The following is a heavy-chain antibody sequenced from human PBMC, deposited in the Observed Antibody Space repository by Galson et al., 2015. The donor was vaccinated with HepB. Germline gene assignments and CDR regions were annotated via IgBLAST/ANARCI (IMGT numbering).Heavy chain of an antibody. D-gene: IGHD6-13*01. J-gene: IGHJ2*01. CDR2: INSKTDGGTT. Sequence: SLRLSCAASGFTFSNAWMNWVRQAPGKGLEWVGRINSKTDGGTTDYAAPVKGRFTISREDSKNTLYLQMSSLKTEDTAVYYCTADLDSSPFSYSSSLGDFDLWGQGTQVTVSS. CDR3: TADLDSSPFSYSSSLGDFDL. V-gene: IGHV3-15*07. CDR1: GFTFSNAW.